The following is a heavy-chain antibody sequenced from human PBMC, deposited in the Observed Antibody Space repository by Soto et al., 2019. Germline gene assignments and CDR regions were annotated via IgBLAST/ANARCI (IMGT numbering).Heavy chain of an antibody. CDR1: GFTFSSYS. V-gene: IGHV3-21*01. Sequence: EVQLVESGGGLVKTGGSLRLSCAASGFTFSSYSMNWVRQAPGKGLEWVSSISSSSSYIYYADSVKGRFTISRDNAKNSLYLQMNSLRAEDTAVYYCARDSGDLYDYWGQGTLVTVSS. CDR2: ISSSSSYI. CDR3: ARDSGDLYDY. D-gene: IGHD2-21*02. J-gene: IGHJ4*02.